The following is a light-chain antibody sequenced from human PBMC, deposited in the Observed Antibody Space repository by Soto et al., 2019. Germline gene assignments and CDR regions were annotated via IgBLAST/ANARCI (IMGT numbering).Light chain of an antibody. CDR2: GAS. CDR1: QSPSTN. J-gene: IGKJ1*01. V-gene: IGKV3-15*01. Sequence: DIVMTYSPDTLSLSLWEIATLSCRASQSPSTNLAWYQQKPGQAPRLLIYGASTRATGIPTRFYGSGSGTKFTLTISSLQSEDFALYYCQQYNDWPTFGQATKVDIK. CDR3: QQYNDWPT.